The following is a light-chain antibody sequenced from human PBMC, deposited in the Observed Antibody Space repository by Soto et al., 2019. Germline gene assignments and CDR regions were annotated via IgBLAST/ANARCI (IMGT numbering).Light chain of an antibody. CDR2: EGS. V-gene: IGLV2-23*01. CDR3: CSYAGSSTVL. J-gene: IGLJ2*01. CDR1: SSDVGSYNL. Sequence: QSALTQPASVSGSPGQSITISCTGTSSDVGSYNLVSWYQQHPGKAPKVMIYEGSKRPSGVSNRFSGSMSGNTASLTISGLQAEDEADYYCCSYAGSSTVLFGGGTQLTV.